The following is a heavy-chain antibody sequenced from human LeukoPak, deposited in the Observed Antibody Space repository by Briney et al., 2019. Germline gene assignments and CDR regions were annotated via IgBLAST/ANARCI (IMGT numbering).Heavy chain of an antibody. V-gene: IGHV3-23*01. Sequence: GSLRLSCAASGFTFSSYAMSWVRQAPGKGLEWVSAISGSGGSTYYADSVKGRFTISRDNSKNTLYLQMNSLRAEDTAVYYCAKAILAAAALLHYYGMDVWGQGTTVTVSS. CDR3: AKAILAAAALLHYYGMDV. D-gene: IGHD6-13*01. CDR2: ISGSGGST. J-gene: IGHJ6*02. CDR1: GFTFSSYA.